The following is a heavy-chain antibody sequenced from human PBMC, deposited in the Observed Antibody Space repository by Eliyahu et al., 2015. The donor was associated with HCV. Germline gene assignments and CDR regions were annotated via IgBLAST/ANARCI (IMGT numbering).Heavy chain of an antibody. J-gene: IGHJ4*02. Sequence: EVQLVESGGDLVQPGGSLRLSCEVSGFIFRNYAMGWVRQAPGKGLEWVSAITGDGGATYYADSVKGRFTISRDNSKNTLYLQMSSLRAEDTAVYYCAKDIAVPTAIFDYWGQGTLVTVSS. CDR2: ITGDGGAT. V-gene: IGHV3-23*04. D-gene: IGHD4/OR15-4a*01. CDR1: GFIFRNYA. CDR3: AKDIAVPTAIFDY.